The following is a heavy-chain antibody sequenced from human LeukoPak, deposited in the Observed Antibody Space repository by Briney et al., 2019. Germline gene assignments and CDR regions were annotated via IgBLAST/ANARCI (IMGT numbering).Heavy chain of an antibody. J-gene: IGHJ5*02. CDR2: FYHSGST. D-gene: IGHD6-19*01. V-gene: IGHV4-38-2*02. CDR3: ARDGRLAVAGSVWWFDP. CDR1: GYSISSGYY. Sequence: SETLSLTCTVSGYSISSGYYWGWIRQPPGKGLEWIGSFYHSGSTYYNPSLKSRVTISVDTSKNQFSLKLSSVTAADTAVYYCARDGRLAVAGSVWWFDPWGQGTLVTVSS.